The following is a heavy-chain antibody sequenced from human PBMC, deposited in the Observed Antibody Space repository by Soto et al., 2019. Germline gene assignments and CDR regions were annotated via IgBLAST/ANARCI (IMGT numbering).Heavy chain of an antibody. CDR2: ISYDGSNK. CDR3: ARDQYSGSYFPAY. D-gene: IGHD1-26*01. CDR1: GFTFSSYA. V-gene: IGHV3-30-3*01. J-gene: IGHJ4*02. Sequence: QVQLVESGGGVVQPGGSLRLSCPASGFTFSSYAMHWVRQAPGKGREWGAVISYDGSNKYYADSVKGRFTISRDNSKNTLYLQMNSLRAEDTAVYYCARDQYSGSYFPAYWGQGTLVTVSS.